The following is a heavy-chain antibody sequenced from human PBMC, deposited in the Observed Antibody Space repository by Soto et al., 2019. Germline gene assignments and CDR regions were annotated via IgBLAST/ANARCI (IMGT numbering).Heavy chain of an antibody. CDR2: INKGGRT. CDR1: GGSISSYY. V-gene: IGHV4-59*01. J-gene: IGHJ3*02. Sequence: QVQMQESGPGLVKPSATLSLTCTVSGGSISSYYWSWIRPPPGKGLEWMGFINKGGRTNCNPSLKSRATISLDTSKNQFSLKLSSVTAADTAVYYCARGRYGDYDDAFDIWGQGTMVTVS. D-gene: IGHD4-17*01. CDR3: ARGRYGDYDDAFDI.